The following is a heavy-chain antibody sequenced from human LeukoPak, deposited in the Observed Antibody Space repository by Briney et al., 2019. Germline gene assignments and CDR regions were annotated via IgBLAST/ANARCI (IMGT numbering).Heavy chain of an antibody. D-gene: IGHD5-12*01. CDR2: INHSGST. J-gene: IGHJ5*02. Sequence: SETLSLTCAVYGGSSSGYYWSWIRQPPGKGLEWIGEINHSGSTNYNPSLKSRVTISVDTSKNQFSLKLSSVTAADTAVYYCARDIVATTNWFDPWGQGTLVTVSS. V-gene: IGHV4-34*01. CDR3: ARDIVATTNWFDP. CDR1: GGSSSGYY.